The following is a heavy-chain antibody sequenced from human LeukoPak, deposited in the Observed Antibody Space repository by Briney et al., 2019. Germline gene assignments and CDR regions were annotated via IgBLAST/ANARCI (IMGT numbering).Heavy chain of an antibody. CDR2: IRFDGSNT. D-gene: IGHD3-10*01. CDR3: AKDPPSGSGSYYYYFDY. V-gene: IGHV3-30*02. CDR1: GFIFSSYG. Sequence: GGSLRLSCAASGFIFSSYGMHWVRQAPGKGLEWVTFIRFDGSNTYYSDSVKGRFTISRDNSKNTLYLQMNSLRVEDTAVYYCAKDPPSGSGSYYYYFDYWGQGTLVTVSS. J-gene: IGHJ4*02.